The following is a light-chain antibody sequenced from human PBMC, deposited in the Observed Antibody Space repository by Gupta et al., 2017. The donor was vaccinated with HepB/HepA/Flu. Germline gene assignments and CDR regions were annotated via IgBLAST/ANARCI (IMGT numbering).Light chain of an antibody. CDR1: QSISSY. J-gene: IGKJ3*01. CDR2: TAS. V-gene: IGKV1-39*01. CDR3: QQNYSTYL. Sequence: DIQMTQSPSSLSASVGDRVTITCRASQSISSYLNWYQQKPGKAPKLLIYTASKCQSGVPSRFSGSGSGTDFTLTSSRRQPEDFATYYGQQNYSTYLFGHGTKVDIK.